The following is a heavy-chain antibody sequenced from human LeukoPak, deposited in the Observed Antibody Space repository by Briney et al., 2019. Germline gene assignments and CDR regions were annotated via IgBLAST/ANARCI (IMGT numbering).Heavy chain of an antibody. CDR2: IYTSGST. Sequence: SQTLSLTCTVSGGSISSGSYYWSWIRQPAGKGLEWIGRIYTSGSTNYNPSLKSRVTMSVDTSKNQFSLKLSSVTAADTAVYYCARESRVRGVIIPDYWGQGTLVTVSS. CDR1: GGSISSGSYY. V-gene: IGHV4-61*02. J-gene: IGHJ4*02. D-gene: IGHD3-10*01. CDR3: ARESRVRGVIIPDY.